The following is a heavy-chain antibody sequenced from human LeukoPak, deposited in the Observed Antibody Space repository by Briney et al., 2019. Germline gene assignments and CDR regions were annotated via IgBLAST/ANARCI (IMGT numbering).Heavy chain of an antibody. J-gene: IGHJ4*02. CDR3: ARALYGDYGYYFDY. CDR2: TRNKANSYTT. CDR1: GFTFSDHY. D-gene: IGHD4-17*01. V-gene: IGHV3-72*01. Sequence: GGSLRLSCAASGFTFSDHYMDWVRQAPGKGLEWVGRTRNKANSYTTQYAASVKGRFTISRDDSKNSLYLQMNSLKTEHTAVYYCARALYGDYGYYFDYWGQGTLVTVSS.